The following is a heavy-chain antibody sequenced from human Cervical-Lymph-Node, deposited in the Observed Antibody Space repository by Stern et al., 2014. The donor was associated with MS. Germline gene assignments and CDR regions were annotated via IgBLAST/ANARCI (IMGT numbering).Heavy chain of an antibody. V-gene: IGHV1-69*01. Sequence: QVQLVQSGAEVKKPGASVKGSCKASGDTFTTYAISWGRQAPGQGLEWMGGSNPMFGTANYAQKFQGRVTITADESTSTAYMELSSLRSEDTAVYYCARGELKEGLVRGMDVWGQGTTVTVSS. CDR2: SNPMFGTA. CDR1: GDTFTTYA. J-gene: IGHJ6*02. CDR3: ARGELKEGLVRGMDV. D-gene: IGHD1-26*01.